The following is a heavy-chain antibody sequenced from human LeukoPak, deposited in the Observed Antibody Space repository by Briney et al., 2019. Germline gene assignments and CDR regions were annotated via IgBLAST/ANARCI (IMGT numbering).Heavy chain of an antibody. D-gene: IGHD3-10*01. V-gene: IGHV4-59*01. CDR2: IYYSGST. Sequence: RQPPGKGLEWIGYIYYSGSTNYNPSLKSRVTISVDTSKNQFSLKLSSVTAADTAVYYWARGGVGNWFDPWGQGTLVTVSS. J-gene: IGHJ5*02. CDR3: ARGGVGNWFDP.